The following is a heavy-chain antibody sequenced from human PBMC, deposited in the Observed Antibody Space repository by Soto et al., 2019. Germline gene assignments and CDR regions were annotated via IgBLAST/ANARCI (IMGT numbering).Heavy chain of an antibody. CDR2: INHSGST. CDR3: ARGPRAGNYYYGMDV. V-gene: IGHV4-34*01. J-gene: IGHJ6*02. Sequence: LVTPCLTSTVNGVTFGGYGGSWIRQSPGEGLEWIGEINHSGSTSYNPSLKSRVSIAVDTSNNHLSLSLSAVTAADTALYYCARGPRAGNYYYGMDVWGQGTTVTVSS. D-gene: IGHD5-12*01. CDR1: GVTFGGYG.